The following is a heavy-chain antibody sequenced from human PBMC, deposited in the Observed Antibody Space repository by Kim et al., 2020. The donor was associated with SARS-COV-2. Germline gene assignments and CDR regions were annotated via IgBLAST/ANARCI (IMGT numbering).Heavy chain of an antibody. J-gene: IGHJ4*02. CDR1: GYTFTSYA. V-gene: IGHV1-3*01. CDR2: INAGNGNT. Sequence: ASVKVSCKASGYTFTSYAMHWVRQAPGQRLEWMGWINAGNGNTKYSQKFQGRVTITRDTSASTAYMELSSLRSEDTAVYYCARAWDYPEPLDYWGQGTLVTVSS. D-gene: IGHD1-7*01. CDR3: ARAWDYPEPLDY.